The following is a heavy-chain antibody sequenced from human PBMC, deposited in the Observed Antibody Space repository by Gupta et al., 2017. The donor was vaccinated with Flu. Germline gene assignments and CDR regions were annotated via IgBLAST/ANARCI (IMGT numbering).Heavy chain of an antibody. CDR2: IRSKAYGGTT. CDR1: GSTFGDYA. Sequence: EVQLVESGGGLVQPGRSRRLSCTASGSTFGDYAMSWVRQAPGKGLEWVGFIRSKAYGGTTEYAASVKGRFTISRDDSKSIAYLQMNSLKTEDTAVYYCTRSGSSYFPCDYWGQGTLVTVSS. J-gene: IGHJ4*02. D-gene: IGHD2-15*01. V-gene: IGHV3-49*04. CDR3: TRSGSSYFPCDY.